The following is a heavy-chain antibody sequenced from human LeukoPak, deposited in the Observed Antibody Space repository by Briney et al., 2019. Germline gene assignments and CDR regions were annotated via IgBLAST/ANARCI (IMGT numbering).Heavy chain of an antibody. CDR2: IIPIFGTA. Sequence: SVKVSCKASGGTFSSYAISWVRQAPGQGLEWMGGIIPIFGTANYAQKFRGRVTITADKSTSTAYMELSSLRSEDTAVYYCARDYLRYLGWFDPWGQGTLVTVSS. J-gene: IGHJ5*02. V-gene: IGHV1-69*06. CDR3: ARDYLRYLGWFDP. CDR1: GGTFSSYA. D-gene: IGHD3-9*01.